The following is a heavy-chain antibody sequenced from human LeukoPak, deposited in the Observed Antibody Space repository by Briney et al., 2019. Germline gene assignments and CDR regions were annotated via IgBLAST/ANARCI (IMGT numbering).Heavy chain of an antibody. D-gene: IGHD4-17*01. Sequence: SETLSLTCTVSGGSISSYYWSWIRQPPGKGLEWIGYIYYSGSTNYNPSLKSRVTISVGTSKNQFSLKLSSVTAADTAVYYCARGPSTTVTTVWGQGILVTVSS. J-gene: IGHJ4*02. CDR3: ARGPSTTVTTV. CDR2: IYYSGST. V-gene: IGHV4-59*08. CDR1: GGSISSYY.